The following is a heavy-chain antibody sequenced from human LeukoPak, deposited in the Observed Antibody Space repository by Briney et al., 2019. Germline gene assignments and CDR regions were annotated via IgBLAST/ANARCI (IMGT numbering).Heavy chain of an antibody. D-gene: IGHD2-2*02. J-gene: IGHJ6*02. CDR2: IIPIFGTA. CDR1: GGTFSSYA. V-gene: IGHV1-69*01. CDR3: ARALHQLLYLSVRYYGMDV. Sequence: SVKVSCKASGGTFSSYAISWVRQAPGQGLEWMGGIIPIFGTANYAQKFQGRVTITADESTSTAYMELSSLRSEDTAVYYCARALHQLLYLSVRYYGMDVWGQGTTVTVSS.